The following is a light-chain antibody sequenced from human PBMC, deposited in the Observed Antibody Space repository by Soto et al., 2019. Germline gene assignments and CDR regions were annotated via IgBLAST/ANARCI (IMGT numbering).Light chain of an antibody. V-gene: IGKV1-5*03. Sequence: DIQMTQSPTTLSASVGDRVTITCRASHSLIKWLAWYQQKPGKAPKLLIYEASTLQSGVPSRFSGSGFGTEFTLTISSPQPDDLGTYYCQQYNSYSRTFGQGTKV. CDR1: HSLIKW. J-gene: IGKJ1*01. CDR3: QQYNSYSRT. CDR2: EAS.